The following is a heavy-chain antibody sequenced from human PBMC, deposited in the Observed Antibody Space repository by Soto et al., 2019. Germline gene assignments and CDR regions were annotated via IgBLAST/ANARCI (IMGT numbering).Heavy chain of an antibody. J-gene: IGHJ4*02. CDR2: IIPIFGTS. CDR3: ARDGGRHSGGIDY. V-gene: IGHV1-69*01. CDR1: GGTFSSYS. Sequence: QVQLVQSGAEVKKPGSSVKVSCKASGGTFSSYSINWVRQAPGQGLEWMGEIIPIFGTSNYAQKFQGRVTIIADEFTSTAYVELSSLRSDDTAVYYCARDGGRHSGGIDYWGQGTLVTVSS. D-gene: IGHD1-26*01.